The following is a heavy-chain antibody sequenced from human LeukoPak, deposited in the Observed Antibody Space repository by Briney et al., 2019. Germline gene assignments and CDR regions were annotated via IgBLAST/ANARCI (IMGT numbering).Heavy chain of an antibody. CDR1: GYTFTSYD. Sequence: ASVKVSCKASGYTFTSYDINWVRQATGPGLEWMGWMNPNSGNTGYAQKFQGRVTMTRNTSISTAYMELSSLRSEDTAVYYCARGRDILTGYHYWGQGTLVTVSS. CDR2: MNPNSGNT. J-gene: IGHJ4*02. D-gene: IGHD3-9*01. CDR3: ARGRDILTGYHY. V-gene: IGHV1-8*01.